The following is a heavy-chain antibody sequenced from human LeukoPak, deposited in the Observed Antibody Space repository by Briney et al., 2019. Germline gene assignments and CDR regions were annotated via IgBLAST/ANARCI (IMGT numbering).Heavy chain of an antibody. Sequence: GGSLRLSCVASGFTFSRFEMNWVRQAPGKGLEWVAVISYDGPNKNYADSVKGRFTISRDNAKNSLYLQMNSLRAEDTAVCYCARDLYYGRFDPWGQGTLVTVSS. CDR2: ISYDGPNK. CDR1: GFTFSRFE. V-gene: IGHV3-30*04. CDR3: ARDLYYGRFDP. D-gene: IGHD3-10*01. J-gene: IGHJ5*02.